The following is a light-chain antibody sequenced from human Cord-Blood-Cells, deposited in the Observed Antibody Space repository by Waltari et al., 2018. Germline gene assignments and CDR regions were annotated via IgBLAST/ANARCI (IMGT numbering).Light chain of an antibody. V-gene: IGKV1-9*01. J-gene: IGKJ4*01. CDR1: QGISSY. CDR2: AAS. CDR3: QQLNSYPLT. Sequence: IQLTQSPSSLSASVGDRVTITCRASQGISSYLDWYQQKPGKAPKLLIYAASTLQRGVPSRFSGSGSGTDFTLTISSLQPEDFATYYCQQLNSYPLTFGGGTKVEIK.